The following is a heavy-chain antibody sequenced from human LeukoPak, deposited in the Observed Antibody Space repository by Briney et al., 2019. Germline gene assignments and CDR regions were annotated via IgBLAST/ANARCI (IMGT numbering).Heavy chain of an antibody. D-gene: IGHD4-17*01. V-gene: IGHV4-39*01. CDR1: GGSISSSSWH. CDR2: IHYSGST. CDR3: ARDNGDYGFDY. J-gene: IGHJ4*02. Sequence: SETLSLTCTVPGGSISSSSWHWGWIRQPPGKGLEWIGNIHYSGSTYYNSSLKSRVTVSVDTSNNQFPLKLTSVTAADTAVYYCARDNGDYGFDYWGQGTLVTVSS.